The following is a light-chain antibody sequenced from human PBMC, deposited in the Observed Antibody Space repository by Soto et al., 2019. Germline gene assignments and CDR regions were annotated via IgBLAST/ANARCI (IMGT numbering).Light chain of an antibody. Sequence: QSALTQPASVSGSPGQSITISCTGTSSDVGVYNFVPWYQQHPGKAPKLMIYEVTNRPSGVSDRFSGSKSGNTASLTISGLQAEDEADYYCSSYTSSSTWVFGGGTQLTVL. CDR1: SSDVGVYNF. V-gene: IGLV2-14*01. J-gene: IGLJ3*02. CDR2: EVT. CDR3: SSYTSSSTWV.